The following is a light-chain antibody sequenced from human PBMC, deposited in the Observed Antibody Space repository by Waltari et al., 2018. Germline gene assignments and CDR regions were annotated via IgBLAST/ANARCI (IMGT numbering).Light chain of an antibody. CDR1: QSVTTN. CDR3: HQYNNWPPNT. J-gene: IGKJ2*01. CDR2: RAS. Sequence: ETLMTQSPATLSVSPGERVTLSCRTSQSVTTNLAWYQQKPGQAPRLLIYRASTRATGVPARFSGSGSGTEFTLTSNALQSEDFAVYYCHQYNNWPPNTFGQGTLLEI. V-gene: IGKV3-15*01.